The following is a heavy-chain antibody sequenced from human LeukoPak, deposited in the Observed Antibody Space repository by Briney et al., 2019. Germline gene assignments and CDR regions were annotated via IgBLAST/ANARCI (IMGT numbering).Heavy chain of an antibody. J-gene: IGHJ4*02. CDR2: ISGSGGST. CDR3: ARGLLWFGEPSYYFDY. D-gene: IGHD3-10*01. CDR1: GFTFSSYA. V-gene: IGHV3-23*01. Sequence: PGGSLRLSCAASGFTFSSYAMSWVRQAPGKGLEWVSAISGSGGSTYYADSVKGRFTISRDNSKNTLYLQMNSLRAEDTAVYYCARGLLWFGEPSYYFDYWGQGTLVTVSS.